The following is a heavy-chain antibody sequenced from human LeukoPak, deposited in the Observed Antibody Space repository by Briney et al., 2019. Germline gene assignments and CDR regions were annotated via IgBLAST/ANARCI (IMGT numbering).Heavy chain of an antibody. J-gene: IGHJ5*02. CDR3: AKDNSIHERGWWFDP. CDR1: GYSFTSHY. Sequence: GASVKVSCKASGYSFTSHYMHWVRQAPGQGLEWMGLINPRGTSTIYAEKFQGRIIMTGDMSTTTDYLELSSLKSDDTAVYYCAKDNSIHERGWWFDPWGQGTLVTVSS. D-gene: IGHD4-23*01. V-gene: IGHV1-46*01. CDR2: INPRGTST.